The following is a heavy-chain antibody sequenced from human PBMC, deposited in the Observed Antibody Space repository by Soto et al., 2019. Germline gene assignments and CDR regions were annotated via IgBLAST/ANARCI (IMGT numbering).Heavy chain of an antibody. CDR2: IYYTGST. CDR3: ARQRGNYFDY. J-gene: IGHJ4*02. CDR1: GGSVSSESHY. D-gene: IGHD3-10*01. V-gene: IGHV4-61*01. Sequence: PSETLSLTCTVSGGSVSSESHYWSWIRQTPGKGLEWIGYIYYTGSTNYNPSLKSRVTMSVDTSKKQFSLKLTSVNAADTAVYYCARQRGNYFDYWGQGSPVTVS.